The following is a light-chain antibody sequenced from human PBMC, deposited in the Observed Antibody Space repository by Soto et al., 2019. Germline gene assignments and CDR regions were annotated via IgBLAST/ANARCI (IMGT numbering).Light chain of an antibody. Sequence: QSALTQPRSVSGSPGQSVTMSCTGTGSDVGAYKYVSWYQQNPGKAPKLMIYDVSERPSGVPDRFSGSKSGNMASLTISGLQAEDEADYYCCAYAGSYTLVFGGGTKVTVL. CDR3: CAYAGSYTLV. V-gene: IGLV2-11*01. J-gene: IGLJ2*01. CDR1: GSDVGAYKY. CDR2: DVS.